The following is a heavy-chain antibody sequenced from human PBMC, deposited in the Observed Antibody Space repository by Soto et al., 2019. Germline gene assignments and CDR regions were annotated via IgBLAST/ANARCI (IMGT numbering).Heavy chain of an antibody. Sequence: SVKVSCKASGGTFSSYAISWVRQAPGQGLEWMGGIIPIFGTANYAQKFQGRVTITADESTSTAYMELSSLRSEDTAVYYCARVRVVPAAIGAFDIWGQGTMVTVSS. CDR3: ARVRVVPAAIGAFDI. V-gene: IGHV1-69*13. J-gene: IGHJ3*02. D-gene: IGHD2-2*02. CDR2: IIPIFGTA. CDR1: GGTFSSYA.